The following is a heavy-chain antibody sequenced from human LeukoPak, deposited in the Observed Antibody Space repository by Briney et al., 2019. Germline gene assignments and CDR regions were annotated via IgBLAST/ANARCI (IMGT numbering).Heavy chain of an antibody. Sequence: KPSETLSLTCAVYGGSFRGFYWSWIRQPPGKGLEWIGEISHSGNSNYNPSLKSRVTISVDTSNNQFSLKLSSVTAADTAVYFCARAETFYYGSGSSNWFDPWGQGTLVTVSS. J-gene: IGHJ5*02. D-gene: IGHD3-10*01. CDR2: ISHSGNS. CDR3: ARAETFYYGSGSSNWFDP. CDR1: GGSFRGFY. V-gene: IGHV4-34*01.